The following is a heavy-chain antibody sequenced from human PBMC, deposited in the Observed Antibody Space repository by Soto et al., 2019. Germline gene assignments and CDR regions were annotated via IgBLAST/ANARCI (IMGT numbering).Heavy chain of an antibody. CDR2: INNDGSST. Sequence: VGSLRLSCAASGFTLNNYWMHWVREAPGKGLVWVSRINNDGSSTAYADPVKGRFTISRDNAKNTLYLQMNSLRAEDTAIYYCARDLGGPDYWGQGTLVTVS. CDR3: ARDLGGPDY. CDR1: GFTLNNYW. V-gene: IGHV3-74*01. J-gene: IGHJ4*02. D-gene: IGHD3-16*01.